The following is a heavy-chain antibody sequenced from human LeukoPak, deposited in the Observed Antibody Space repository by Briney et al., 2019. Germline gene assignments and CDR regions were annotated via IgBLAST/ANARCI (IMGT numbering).Heavy chain of an antibody. CDR3: ARGNQYYDFWSGYYTGTDAFDI. J-gene: IGHJ3*02. CDR2: IGTAGDT. Sequence: PGGSLRLSCAASGFTFSSYAMSWVRQATGKGLEWVSAIGTAGDTYYPGSVKGRFTISRENAKNSLYLQMNSLRAGDTAVYYCARGNQYYDFWSGYYTGTDAFDIWGQGIMVTVSS. D-gene: IGHD3-3*01. V-gene: IGHV3-13*01. CDR1: GFTFSSYA.